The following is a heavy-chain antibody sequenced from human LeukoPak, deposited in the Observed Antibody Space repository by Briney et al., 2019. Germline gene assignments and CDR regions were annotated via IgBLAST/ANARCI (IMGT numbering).Heavy chain of an antibody. J-gene: IGHJ5*02. V-gene: IGHV1-69*01. CDR3: ARDISPVAGGVVDP. D-gene: IGHD3-3*01. CDR2: IIPIFGTA. CDR1: GGTFSSYA. Sequence: SVKVSCKASGGTFSSYAISWVRQAPGQGLAWMGGIIPIFGTANYAQKFQGRVTITADESTSTAYMELSSLRSEDTAVYYCARDISPVAGGVVDPWGQGTLVTVSS.